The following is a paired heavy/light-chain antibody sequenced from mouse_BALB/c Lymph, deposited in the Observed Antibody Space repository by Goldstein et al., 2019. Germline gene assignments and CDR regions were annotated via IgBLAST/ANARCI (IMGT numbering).Light chain of an antibody. Sequence: DVVMTQTPLSLPVSLGDQASISCRSSQSLVHSNGNTYLHWYLQKPGQSPKLLIYKVSNRFSGVPDRFSGSGSGTDFTLKISRVEAEDLGVYFCSQSTHVPYTFGGGTKLEIK. CDR1: QSLVHSNGNTY. CDR3: SQSTHVPYT. J-gene: IGKJ2*01. CDR2: KVS. V-gene: IGKV1-110*01.
Heavy chain of an antibody. V-gene: IGHV3-2*02. CDR3: ASLNWDEAY. CDR2: ISYSGST. J-gene: IGHJ3*01. CDR1: GYSITSDYA. Sequence: DVQLQESGPGLVKPSQSLSLTCTVTGYSITSDYAWNWIRQFPGNKLEWMGYISYSGSTSYNPSLKSRISITRDTSKNQFFLQLNSVTTEDTATYYCASLNWDEAYWGQGTLVTVSA. D-gene: IGHD4-1*01.